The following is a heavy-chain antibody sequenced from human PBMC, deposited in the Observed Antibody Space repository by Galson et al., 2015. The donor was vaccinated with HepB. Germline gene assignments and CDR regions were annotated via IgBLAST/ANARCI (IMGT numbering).Heavy chain of an antibody. CDR3: AKGRDGFNLHAFDI. Sequence: SLRLSCAASGLTFSSYAMSWVRQAPGEGLEWVSGISGSGESTYYADAVKGRFTISRDNSKNTVYLQMNSLRAEDTALYYCAKGRDGFNLHAFDIWGQGTMVTVS. CDR2: ISGSGEST. CDR1: GLTFSSYA. J-gene: IGHJ3*02. V-gene: IGHV3-23*01. D-gene: IGHD5-24*01.